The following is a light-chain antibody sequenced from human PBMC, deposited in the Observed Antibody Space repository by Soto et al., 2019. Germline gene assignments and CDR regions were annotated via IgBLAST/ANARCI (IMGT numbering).Light chain of an antibody. CDR2: EVS. Sequence: QSVLTQPASVAGCPGQSITISCTGTSGDVGGYNYVSWYQQHPGKAPKLMIYEVSNRPSGVSNRFSGSKSGNTASLTISGLQAEDEADYYCSSYTSSSTWVFGGGTKVTVL. CDR3: SSYTSSSTWV. V-gene: IGLV2-14*01. CDR1: SGDVGGYNY. J-gene: IGLJ3*02.